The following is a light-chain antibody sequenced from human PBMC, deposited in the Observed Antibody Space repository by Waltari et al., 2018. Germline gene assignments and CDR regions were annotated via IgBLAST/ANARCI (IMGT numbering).Light chain of an antibody. CDR1: QFINTY. V-gene: IGKV1-39*01. J-gene: IGKJ1*01. CDR2: DAS. Sequence: DIQMAQSPSSLSASVGDRVTITCRASQFINTYLNWYQHRPGEAPKLLIYDASVLESGVPSRFSGSGSATDFILTISSLQPEDIGTYYCQQSFSNPPWTFGQGTKVEV. CDR3: QQSFSNPPWT.